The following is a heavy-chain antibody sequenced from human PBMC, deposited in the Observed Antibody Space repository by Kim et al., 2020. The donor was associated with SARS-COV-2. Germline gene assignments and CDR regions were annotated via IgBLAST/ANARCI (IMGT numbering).Heavy chain of an antibody. J-gene: IGHJ5*02. Sequence: GGSLRLSCAASGFTFSDSTVDWVRQASGKGLEWVGRIRNKAYSYATAYAASLRGRFIISRDDSKNTAYLQMNSLKTEDTAVYYCKVVGATRPWGQGTLVTVSS. CDR3: KVVGATRP. V-gene: IGHV3-73*01. CDR2: IRNKAYSYAT. CDR1: GFTFSDST. D-gene: IGHD2-15*01.